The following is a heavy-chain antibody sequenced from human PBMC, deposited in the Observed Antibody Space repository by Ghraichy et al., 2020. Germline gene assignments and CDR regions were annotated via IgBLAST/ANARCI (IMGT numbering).Heavy chain of an antibody. CDR2: IYYSGST. CDR3: ARDDGGGYYYGMDV. J-gene: IGHJ6*02. CDR1: GGSISSYY. Sequence: SETLSLTCTVSGGSISSYYWSWIRQPPGKGLEWIGYIYYSGSTNYNPSLKSRVTISVDTSKNQFSLKLSSVTAADTAVYYCARDDGGGYYYGMDVWGQGTTVTVSS. D-gene: IGHD3-16*01. V-gene: IGHV4-59*01.